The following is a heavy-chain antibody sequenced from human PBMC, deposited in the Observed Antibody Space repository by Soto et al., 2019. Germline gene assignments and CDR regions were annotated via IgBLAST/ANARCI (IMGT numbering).Heavy chain of an antibody. CDR2: IYYSGST. CDR3: ARDTIVGATRDAFDI. D-gene: IGHD1-26*01. J-gene: IGHJ3*02. V-gene: IGHV4-59*01. Sequence: PSETLSLTCTVSGGSISSYYWSWIRQPPVNGLEWIGYIYYSGSTNYNPSLKSRVTISVDTSKNQFSLKLSSVTAADTAVYYCARDTIVGATRDAFDIWGQGTMVTVS. CDR1: GGSISSYY.